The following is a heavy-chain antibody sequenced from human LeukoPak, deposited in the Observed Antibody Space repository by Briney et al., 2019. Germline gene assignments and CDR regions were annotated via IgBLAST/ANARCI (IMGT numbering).Heavy chain of an antibody. Sequence: GGSLRLSCAASGFTVNSNYMSWVRQAPGKGLEWVSVIYSGDNTYYADSVKGRFTISRDNSKNTLYLQMNTLRADDTAVYYCARDSDIVVVPAAMGIDYWGQGTLVTVSS. CDR2: IYSGDNT. CDR3: ARDSDIVVVPAAMGIDY. V-gene: IGHV3-53*01. D-gene: IGHD2-2*01. CDR1: GFTVNSNY. J-gene: IGHJ4*02.